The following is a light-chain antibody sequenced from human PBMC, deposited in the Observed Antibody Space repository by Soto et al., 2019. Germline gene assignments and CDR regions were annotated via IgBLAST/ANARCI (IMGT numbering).Light chain of an antibody. J-gene: IGLJ1*01. CDR2: SSS. CDR3: AAWDDSLNAL. CDR1: NSNIGINS. Sequence: QLVLTQPPSASGTPGQRLTLSCSGSNSNIGINSVSWYQQVPGTAPKLLIHSSSQRPSGVPDRFSGSKSGTSASLAISGLQPEDEADYYCAAWDDSLNALFGTGTKVTVL. V-gene: IGLV1-44*01.